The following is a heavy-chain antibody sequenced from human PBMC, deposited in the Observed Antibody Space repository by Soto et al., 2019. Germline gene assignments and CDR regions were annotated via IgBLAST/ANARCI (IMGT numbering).Heavy chain of an antibody. D-gene: IGHD1-26*01. Sequence: EVQLLESGGGLVQPGGSLRLSCAASGFTFSSYAMSWVRQAPGKGLEWVSAISGSGGSTYYADSVKGRFTIARDNTKNTLYLQMNILRAEDTAVYYGAKDRAVGGPGVWDYWGQGTLVTVSS. CDR1: GFTFSSYA. CDR3: AKDRAVGGPGVWDY. CDR2: ISGSGGST. V-gene: IGHV3-23*01. J-gene: IGHJ4*02.